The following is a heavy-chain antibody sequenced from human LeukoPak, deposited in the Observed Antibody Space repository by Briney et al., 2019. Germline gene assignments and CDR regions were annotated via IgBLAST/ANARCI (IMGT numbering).Heavy chain of an antibody. Sequence: SETLSLTCAVYGGSFSGYYWSWIRQPPGKGLEWIGEINHSGSTNYNPSLKSRVTISVDTSKNQFSLKLSSVTAADTAVYYCARRRLWNLSTMVRGKGNWFDPWGQGTLVTVSS. CDR2: INHSGST. V-gene: IGHV4-34*01. CDR3: ARRRLWNLSTMVRGKGNWFDP. J-gene: IGHJ5*02. D-gene: IGHD3-10*01. CDR1: GGSFSGYY.